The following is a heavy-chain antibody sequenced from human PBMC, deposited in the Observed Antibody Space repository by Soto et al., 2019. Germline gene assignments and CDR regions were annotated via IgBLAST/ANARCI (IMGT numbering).Heavy chain of an antibody. D-gene: IGHD6-6*01. Sequence: EVQLVESGGGLVQPGGSLRLSCAASGFTFSSDWMSWVRQAPGRGLEWVANIKPDGSEKYYVDSVMDRFTISRDNAKNSLSLQMNSLRAGDTAVYYCARGVHWGQGTLVTVSS. CDR2: IKPDGSEK. CDR1: GFTFSSDW. V-gene: IGHV3-7*01. CDR3: ARGVH. J-gene: IGHJ4*02.